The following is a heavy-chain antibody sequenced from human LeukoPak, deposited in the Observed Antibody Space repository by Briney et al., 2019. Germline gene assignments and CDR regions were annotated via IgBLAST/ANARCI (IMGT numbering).Heavy chain of an antibody. D-gene: IGHD5-18*01. CDR3: ARDPWDTAMIGDY. V-gene: IGHV4-39*07. CDR1: GGSISSSSYY. CDR2: IYYSGST. J-gene: IGHJ4*02. Sequence: SETLSLTCTVSGGSISSSSYYWGWIRQPPGKGLEWIGSIYYSGSTYYNPSLKSRVTISVDTSKNQFSLKLSSVTAADTAVYYCARDPWDTAMIGDYWGQGTLVTVSS.